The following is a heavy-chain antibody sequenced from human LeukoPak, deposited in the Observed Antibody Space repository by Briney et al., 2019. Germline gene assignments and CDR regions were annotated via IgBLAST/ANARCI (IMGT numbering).Heavy chain of an antibody. CDR3: ATPYCSGISCLDVFNI. J-gene: IGHJ3*02. CDR1: GVSISDGRYY. D-gene: IGHD2-15*01. CDR2: KYYSGSA. V-gene: IGHV4-31*03. Sequence: PSQTLSLTCNISGVSISDGRYYWAWIRQRPGKGLEWLGYKYYSGSAKYSPSLKSRLTISIDTPENQFSLHLNSVTAADTAVYFCATPYCSGISCLDVFNIWGQGRMVTVSS.